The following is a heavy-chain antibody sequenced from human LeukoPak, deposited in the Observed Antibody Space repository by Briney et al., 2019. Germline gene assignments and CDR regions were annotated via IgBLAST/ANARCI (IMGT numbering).Heavy chain of an antibody. J-gene: IGHJ5*01. Sequence: PSETLSLTCSVSGDLIISAPYFWSWVRQHPGKGLEWIAYTYYSGNTYYNPSLKSRVALSVDTSKNQFSLNLTSVTAADTAVYFCARVVGSTSWFDSWGKGTLVTVSS. D-gene: IGHD1-26*01. CDR1: GDLIISAPYF. CDR3: ARVVGSTSWFDS. V-gene: IGHV4-31*03. CDR2: TYYSGNT.